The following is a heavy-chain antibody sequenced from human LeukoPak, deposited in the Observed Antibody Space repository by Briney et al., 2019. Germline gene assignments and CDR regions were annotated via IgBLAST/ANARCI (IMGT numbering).Heavy chain of an antibody. Sequence: SETLSLTCTVSGDSISTSNSYWGWIRQPPGKGLEWIGSIYYSGSTYYNPSLKSRFTISVDTSKNQFSLKLSSVTAADTAVYYCVNYYDSSDYQQPNHFDYWGQGTLVTVSS. CDR3: VNYYDSSDYQQPNHFDY. CDR1: GDSISTSNSY. J-gene: IGHJ4*02. CDR2: IYYSGST. V-gene: IGHV4-39*01. D-gene: IGHD3-22*01.